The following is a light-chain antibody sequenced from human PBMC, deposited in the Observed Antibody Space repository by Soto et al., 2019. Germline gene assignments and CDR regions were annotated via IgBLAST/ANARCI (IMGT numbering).Light chain of an antibody. V-gene: IGKV3-20*01. CDR2: GAS. CDR3: QKYGSSPWT. Sequence: EIVLTQSPGTLSLSPGERATLSCRASQSVSSNYLAWYQQKPGQAPRPLIYGASSRATGIPDRFSGSGAGQDFTLTISSLETEDFAVYYCQKYGSSPWTFGQGTKVEIK. CDR1: QSVSSNY. J-gene: IGKJ1*01.